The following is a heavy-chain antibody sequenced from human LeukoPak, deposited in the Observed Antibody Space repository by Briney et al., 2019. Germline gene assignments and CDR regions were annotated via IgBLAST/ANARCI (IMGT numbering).Heavy chain of an antibody. CDR1: GFTFSSYW. J-gene: IGHJ6*02. CDR3: ASIRSSPYYYGMDV. D-gene: IGHD3-10*01. Sequence: GGSLRLSCAASGFTFSSYWMSWVRQAPGKGLEWVANIKQDGSEKYYVDSVKGRSTISRDNAKNSLYLQMNSLRAEDTAVYYCASIRSSPYYYGMDVWGQGTTVTVSS. CDR2: IKQDGSEK. V-gene: IGHV3-7*01.